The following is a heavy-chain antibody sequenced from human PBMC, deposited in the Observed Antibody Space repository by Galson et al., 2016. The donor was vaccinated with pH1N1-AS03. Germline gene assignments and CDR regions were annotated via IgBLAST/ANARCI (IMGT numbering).Heavy chain of an antibody. D-gene: IGHD6-19*01. V-gene: IGHV3-23*01. CDR2: IGGTSDTT. J-gene: IGHJ2*01. CDR1: GFTFSIYA. CDR3: ARDPSGREWVDMRGDWYFDL. Sequence: LSCAASGFTFSIYAMTWVRQTPGKGLEWVSSIGGTSDTTYYADSVKGRFTISRDNSKNTGYLQTSSLGAEETAVYFCARDPSGREWVDMRGDWYFDLWGRGTLVTVSS.